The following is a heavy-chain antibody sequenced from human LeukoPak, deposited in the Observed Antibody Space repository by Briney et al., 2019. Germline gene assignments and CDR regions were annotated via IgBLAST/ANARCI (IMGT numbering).Heavy chain of an antibody. D-gene: IGHD6-19*01. Sequence: PSETLSLTCTVSGGSISSSRYYWGWIRQPPGKGLEWIGSIYYSGSTHYNPSLKSRVTISVETSKNQFSLRLSSVTAADTAVYYCARAESGLRKRSVWSTKGDWFDPWGQGTLVTVSS. CDR3: ARAESGLRKRSVWSTKGDWFDP. J-gene: IGHJ5*02. CDR2: IYYSGST. V-gene: IGHV4-39*07. CDR1: GGSISSSRYY.